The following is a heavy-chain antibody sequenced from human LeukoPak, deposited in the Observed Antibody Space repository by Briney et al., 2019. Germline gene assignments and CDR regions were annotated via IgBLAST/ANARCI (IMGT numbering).Heavy chain of an antibody. CDR2: IYYSGST. CDR3: AKERVAVIFDY. Sequence: SETLSLTCTVSGGSISSYYWSWIRQPPGKGLEWIGSIYYSGSTYYNPSLKSRVTISVDTSKNQFSLKLSSVTAADTAVYYCAKERVAVIFDYWGQGTLVTVSS. V-gene: IGHV4-39*07. J-gene: IGHJ4*02. CDR1: GGSISSYY. D-gene: IGHD6-19*01.